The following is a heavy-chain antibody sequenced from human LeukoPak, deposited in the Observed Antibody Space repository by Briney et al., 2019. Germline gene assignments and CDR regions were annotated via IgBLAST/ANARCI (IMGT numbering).Heavy chain of an antibody. CDR2: INHSGST. V-gene: IGHV4-34*01. J-gene: IGHJ4*02. CDR1: GGSFSGYY. Sequence: SETLSLTCAVYGGSFSGYYWSWIRQPPGKGLEWIGEINHSGSTNYNPSLKSRVTISVDTSKNQFSLKLNSVTAADTAVYYCARHPLRGGFDYWGQGTLVTVSS. CDR3: ARHPLRGGFDY.